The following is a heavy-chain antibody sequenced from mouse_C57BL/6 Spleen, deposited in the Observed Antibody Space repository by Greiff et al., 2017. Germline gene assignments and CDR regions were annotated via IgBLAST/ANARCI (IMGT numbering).Heavy chain of an antibody. J-gene: IGHJ3*01. D-gene: IGHD2-4*01. Sequence: VQLQQSGGDLVKPGGSLKLSCAASGFTFSSYGMSWVRQTPDKRLEWVATISSGGSYTYYPDSVKGRFTISRDNAKNTLYLQMSSLKSEDTAMYYCARVDDYDWFAYWGQGTLVTVSA. CDR3: ARVDDYDWFAY. V-gene: IGHV5-6*01. CDR2: ISSGGSYT. CDR1: GFTFSSYG.